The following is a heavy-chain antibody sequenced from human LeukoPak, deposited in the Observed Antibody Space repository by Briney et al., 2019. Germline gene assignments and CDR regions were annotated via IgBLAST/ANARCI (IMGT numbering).Heavy chain of an antibody. J-gene: IGHJ5*02. CDR3: ARGRPTTSIAAAGVNWFDP. D-gene: IGHD6-13*01. Sequence: SVKVSCKASGGTFSSYGISWVRQAPGQGLEWMGGITPIFGTANYAQKFQGRVTITADKSTSTAYMELSSLRSEDTAVYYCARGRPTTSIAAAGVNWFDPWGQGTLVTVSS. CDR1: GGTFSSYG. V-gene: IGHV1-69*06. CDR2: ITPIFGTA.